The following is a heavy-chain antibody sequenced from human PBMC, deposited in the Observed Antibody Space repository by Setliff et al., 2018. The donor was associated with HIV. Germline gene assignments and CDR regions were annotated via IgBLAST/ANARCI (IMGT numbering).Heavy chain of an antibody. Sequence: ASVKVSCKASGHNSDFCIHWVQQAPGGRLEWMGCVDPEDGETIYAEKFQGRLTITADTSTDTTYMELSSLRADDTAIYYCATDRVLPSAIRGGWLDPWGQGTLVTVSS. CDR2: VDPEDGET. D-gene: IGHD2-2*02. V-gene: IGHV1-69-2*01. CDR3: ATDRVLPSAIRGGWLDP. J-gene: IGHJ5*02. CDR1: GHNSDFC.